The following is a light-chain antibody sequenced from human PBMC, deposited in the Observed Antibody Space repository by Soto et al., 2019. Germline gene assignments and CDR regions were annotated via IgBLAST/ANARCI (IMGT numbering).Light chain of an antibody. CDR3: QQYNNWSRT. V-gene: IGKV3D-15*01. CDR1: ESVTDY. J-gene: IGKJ4*01. Sequence: EIVLTQSPATLSLSPGERGTLSCRASESVTDYLAWSQQKPGQAPRLLFYGASTRATDIPVRFSGSGSGTEFTLTISSLQSEDFAVYYCQQYNNWSRTFGGGTKVDIK. CDR2: GAS.